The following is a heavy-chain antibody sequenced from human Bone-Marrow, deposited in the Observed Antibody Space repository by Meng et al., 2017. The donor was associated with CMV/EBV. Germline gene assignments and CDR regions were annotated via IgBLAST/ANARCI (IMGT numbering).Heavy chain of an antibody. Sequence: FSSYGMHWVRQDPGKGLEWVAFIRYDGSNKYYADSVKGRFTISRDNSKNTLYLQMNSLRAEDTAVYYCAKGRFISVVVPAANRAADYWGQGTLVTVSS. CDR2: IRYDGSNK. V-gene: IGHV3-30*02. CDR3: AKGRFISVVVPAANRAADY. CDR1: FSSYG. D-gene: IGHD2-2*01. J-gene: IGHJ4*02.